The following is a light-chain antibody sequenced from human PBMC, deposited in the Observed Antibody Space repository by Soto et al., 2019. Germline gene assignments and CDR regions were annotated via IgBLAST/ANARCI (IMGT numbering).Light chain of an antibody. Sequence: EIVLTPSPGTLSLSPGERAPLSCTASRSVSSSYLAWYQQKPGKAPKFLNYGASSRATGIPDRFSGSGSGTDFTLTISRLEPEDFAAYYCQQYGSSSWTFGQGTKVDIK. CDR1: RSVSSSY. CDR3: QQYGSSSWT. J-gene: IGKJ1*01. V-gene: IGKV3-20*01. CDR2: GAS.